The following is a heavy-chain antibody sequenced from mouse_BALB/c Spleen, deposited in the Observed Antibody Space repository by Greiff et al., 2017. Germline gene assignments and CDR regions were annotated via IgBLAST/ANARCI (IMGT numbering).Heavy chain of an antibody. J-gene: IGHJ4*01. CDR2: ISSGSSTI. CDR3: ARGSETARTLYYAMDY. V-gene: IGHV5-17*02. Sequence: EVKLMESGGGLVQPGGSRKLSCAASGFTFSSFGMHWVRQAPEKGLEWVAYISSGSSTIYYADTVKGRFTISRDNPKNTLFLQMTSLRSEDTAMYYCARGSETARTLYYAMDYWGQGTSVTVSS. D-gene: IGHD3-2*01. CDR1: GFTFSSFG.